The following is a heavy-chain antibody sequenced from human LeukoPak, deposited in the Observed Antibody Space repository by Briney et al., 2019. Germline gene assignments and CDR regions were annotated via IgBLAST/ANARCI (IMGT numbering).Heavy chain of an antibody. CDR2: LNEDGSTA. V-gene: IGHV3-74*01. CDR3: VRERIYYSDLAYKERENFDP. CDR1: GFTFSLYW. D-gene: IGHD1-26*01. J-gene: IGHJ5*02. Sequence: GGSLPPTCAASGFTFSLYWMHWVRQGPGKGLMWVSRLNEDGSTADYADSVKGRFTMSRDNAKGKVFLEMRGLTVEGTAIYFCVRERIYYSDLAYKERENFDPWGRGTLVTVSS.